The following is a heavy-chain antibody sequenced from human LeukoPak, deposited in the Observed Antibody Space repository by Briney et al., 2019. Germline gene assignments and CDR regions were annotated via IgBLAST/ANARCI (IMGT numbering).Heavy chain of an antibody. D-gene: IGHD1-1*01. CDR3: ARRRATSSGPPFYYFYLDV. V-gene: IGHV4-59*01. Sequence: SETLSLTCSVSGGSISGYYWSWIRQLPGERLEWIGYIYHNGRTTYNPSLESRVTISLDTSKNQLSLNLRFVTAADTALYFCARRRATSSGPPFYYFYLDVWGKGTTVTVSS. J-gene: IGHJ6*03. CDR1: GGSISGYY. CDR2: IYHNGRT.